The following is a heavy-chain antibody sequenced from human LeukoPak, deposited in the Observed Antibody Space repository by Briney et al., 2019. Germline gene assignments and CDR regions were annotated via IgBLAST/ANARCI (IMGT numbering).Heavy chain of an antibody. CDR2: ISGSGGST. J-gene: IGHJ4*02. D-gene: IGHD6-19*01. CDR3: AKGTEPGYSSGWDFDY. Sequence: GGSLRLSCAASGFTFSSYAMSWVRQAPGKGVEWVSAISGSGGSTYYADSVKGRFTISRDNSKNTLYLQMNSLRAEDTAVYYCAKGTEPGYSSGWDFDYWGQGTLVTVSS. V-gene: IGHV3-23*01. CDR1: GFTFSSYA.